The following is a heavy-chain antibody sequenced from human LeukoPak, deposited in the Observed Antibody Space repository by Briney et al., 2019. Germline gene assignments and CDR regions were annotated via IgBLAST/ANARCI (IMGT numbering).Heavy chain of an antibody. CDR3: ARGGSGSYYVGPFDY. V-gene: IGHV4-30-4*08. CDR2: IYYSGST. Sequence: PSETLSLTCTVSGGSISRGDYYWRWLRQPPGKGREGIGYIYYSGSTYYNPSLKSRVTISVDTSKNQFSLKLSSVTAADTAVYYCARGGSGSYYVGPFDYWGQGTLVTVSS. J-gene: IGHJ4*02. CDR1: GGSISRGDYY. D-gene: IGHD1-26*01.